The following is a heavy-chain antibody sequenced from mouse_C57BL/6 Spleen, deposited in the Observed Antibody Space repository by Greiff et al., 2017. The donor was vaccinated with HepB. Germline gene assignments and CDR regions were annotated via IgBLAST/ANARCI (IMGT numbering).Heavy chain of an antibody. J-gene: IGHJ4*01. Sequence: EVQRVESGGGLVKPGGSLKLSCAASGFTFSDYGMHWVRQAPEKGLEWVAYISSGSSTIYYADTVKGRFTITRDNATNTLFLQMNSLRSEDTAMYYCARKADYYYAMDYWGQGTSVTVSS. CDR2: ISSGSSTI. V-gene: IGHV5-17*01. D-gene: IGHD2-4*01. CDR3: ARKADYYYAMDY. CDR1: GFTFSDYG.